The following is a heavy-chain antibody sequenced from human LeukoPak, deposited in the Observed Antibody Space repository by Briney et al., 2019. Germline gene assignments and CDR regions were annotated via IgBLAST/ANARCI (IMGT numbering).Heavy chain of an antibody. CDR2: IYLGDFDT. CDR3: ATRIGYSSFDY. D-gene: IGHD5-18*01. CDR1: GYSFTSYW. Sequence: GESLKISCKGSGYSFTSYWIGWVRQMPGKGLEWMGIIYLGDFDTRYSPSFQGQVIISADESISTAYLQWSSLKASDTAMYYCATRIGYSSFDYWGQGTLVTVSS. J-gene: IGHJ4*02. V-gene: IGHV5-51*01.